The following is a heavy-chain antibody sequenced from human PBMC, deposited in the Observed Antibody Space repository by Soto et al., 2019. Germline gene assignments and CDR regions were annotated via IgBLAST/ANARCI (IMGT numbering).Heavy chain of an antibody. Sequence: QVQLQESGPGLVKPSETLSLTCTVSGGSVSSGSYYWSWIRQPPGKGLEWIGYIYYSGSTNYNPSLKSRVTISVDTSKNQFSLKLSSVTAADTAVYYGARERDFRGYYYYGMDVWGQGTTVTVSS. J-gene: IGHJ6*02. D-gene: IGHD1-26*01. V-gene: IGHV4-61*01. CDR3: ARERDFRGYYYYGMDV. CDR2: IYYSGST. CDR1: GGSVSSGSYY.